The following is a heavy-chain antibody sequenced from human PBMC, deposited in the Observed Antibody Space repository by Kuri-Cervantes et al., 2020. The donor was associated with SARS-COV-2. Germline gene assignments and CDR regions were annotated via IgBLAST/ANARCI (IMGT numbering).Heavy chain of an antibody. J-gene: IGHJ4*02. CDR2: INTDGSYT. CDR1: GFTFSGYW. V-gene: IGHV3-74*01. CDR3: VRDGDHWNFDY. Sequence: SLKISCASSGFTFSGYWIHWVRPAAGKVLVWVSRINTDGSYTNNADSVKGRFTLSRDNAKNMLSLQMNSLRAEDTAVYYCVRDGDHWNFDYWGQGTLVTVSS. D-gene: IGHD1-1*01.